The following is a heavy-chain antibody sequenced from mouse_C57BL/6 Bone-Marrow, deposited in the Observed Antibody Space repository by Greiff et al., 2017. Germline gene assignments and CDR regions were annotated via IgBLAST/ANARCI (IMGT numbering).Heavy chain of an antibody. CDR3: AREGDYGNYRFAY. D-gene: IGHD2-1*01. CDR1: GYTFTSYG. CDR2: IYPRSGNT. Sequence: QVQLQHSGAELARPGASVKLSCKASGYTFTSYGISWVKQRTGQGLEWIGEIYPRSGNTYYNEKFKGKATLTADKSSSTAYMELRSLTSEDSAVYFCAREGDYGNYRFAYCGQGTLVTVSA. J-gene: IGHJ3*01. V-gene: IGHV1-81*01.